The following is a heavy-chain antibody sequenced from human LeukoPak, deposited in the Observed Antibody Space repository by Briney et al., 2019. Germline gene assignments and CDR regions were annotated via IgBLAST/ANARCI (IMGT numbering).Heavy chain of an antibody. CDR1: GGSISSSSYY. J-gene: IGHJ4*02. CDR3: AKAIQGVIFPTDF. V-gene: IGHV3-23*01. Sequence: ATLSLTCTVSGGSISSSSYYWGSVRQAPGKGLEWVSSISSSGGITYYADSVKGRFAISSDNSKNTLYLQMNSLRAGDTAVYYCAKAIQGVIFPTDFWGQGTLITVSS. D-gene: IGHD3-10*01. CDR2: ISSSGGIT.